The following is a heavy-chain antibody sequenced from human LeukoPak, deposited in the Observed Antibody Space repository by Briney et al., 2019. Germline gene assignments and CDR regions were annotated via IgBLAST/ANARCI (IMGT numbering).Heavy chain of an antibody. J-gene: IGHJ4*02. D-gene: IGHD4-23*01. CDR1: GFSFSSYA. CDR2: ISGSGSST. CDR3: AKIRTNSGTSGGDY. Sequence: GSLRLSCAASGFSFSSYAMSWVRQAPGKGLEWVSTISGSGSSTYYADSVEGRFTISRDNSKNTVYLQMNSLRAEDTAIYYCAKIRTNSGTSGGDYWGQGSLVTVS. V-gene: IGHV3-23*01.